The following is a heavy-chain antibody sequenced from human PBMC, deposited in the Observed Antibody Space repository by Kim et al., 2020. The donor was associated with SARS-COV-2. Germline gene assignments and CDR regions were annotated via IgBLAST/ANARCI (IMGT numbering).Heavy chain of an antibody. J-gene: IGHJ6*02. D-gene: IGHD6-19*01. CDR3: GKYRSGWYEVSVDV. Sequence: TDSVKGRFTISRDNSKNTLYLQMNSLRADDTALYYCGKYRSGWYEVSVDVWGQGTTVTVSS. V-gene: IGHV3-23*01.